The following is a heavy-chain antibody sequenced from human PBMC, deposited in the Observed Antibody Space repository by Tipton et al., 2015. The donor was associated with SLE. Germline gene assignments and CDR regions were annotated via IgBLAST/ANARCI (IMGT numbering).Heavy chain of an antibody. D-gene: IGHD3-3*01. J-gene: IGHJ6*02. CDR2: VHYTGNT. Sequence: TLSLTCIVSGDSISSSSYYWGWIRQPPGKGLEWVGTVHYTGNTFYNPSLKSRVTISVDTSKNQFSLNLSSVTAADTAVYYCARGRLLEWLSSYYYYYGMDVWGQGTPVTVSS. V-gene: IGHV4-39*07. CDR3: ARGRLLEWLSSYYYYYGMDV. CDR1: GDSISSSSYY.